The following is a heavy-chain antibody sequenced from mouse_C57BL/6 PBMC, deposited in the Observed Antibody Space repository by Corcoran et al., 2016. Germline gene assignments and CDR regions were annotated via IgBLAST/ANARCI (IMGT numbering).Heavy chain of an antibody. CDR3: AREGIYGSSHWYFDV. J-gene: IGHJ1*03. CDR1: GYTFTSYG. Sequence: QVQLQQSGAELARPGASVKLSCKASGYTFTSYGISWVKQRTGQGLEWIGESYPRSGNTYYNEKFKGKATLTADKSSSTAYMELRSLTSEDSAVYFCAREGIYGSSHWYFDVWGTGTTVTVSS. V-gene: IGHV1-81*01. D-gene: IGHD1-1*01. CDR2: SYPRSGNT.